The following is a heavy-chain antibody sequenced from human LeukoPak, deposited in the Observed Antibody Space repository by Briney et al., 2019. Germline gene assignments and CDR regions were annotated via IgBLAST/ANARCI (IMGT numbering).Heavy chain of an antibody. CDR1: GYSFTSYW. CDR2: IYPGDSDT. J-gene: IGHJ4*02. Sequence: GESLKISCKGSGYSFTSYWIGWVRQMPGKGLEWMGIIYPGDSDTRYSPSFQGQVTISADKSISTAYLQWSSLKASDTAMYYCARRGPRWGLLGYFDYWGQGTLVTVSS. V-gene: IGHV5-51*01. CDR3: ARRGPRWGLLGYFDY. D-gene: IGHD1-26*01.